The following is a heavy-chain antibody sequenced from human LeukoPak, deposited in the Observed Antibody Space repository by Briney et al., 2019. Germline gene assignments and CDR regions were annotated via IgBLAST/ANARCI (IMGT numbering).Heavy chain of an antibody. V-gene: IGHV3-30*04. Sequence: TGRSLRLSCAASGFTFSSYAMHWVRQAPGKGLEWVAVISYDGSNKYYADSVKGRFTISRDNSKNTLYLQMNSLRAEDTAVYYCARDFMVPRTHCSSTSGYNMDVWGKGTTVTVSS. CDR2: ISYDGSNK. J-gene: IGHJ6*03. D-gene: IGHD2-2*02. CDR3: ARDFMVPRTHCSSTSGYNMDV. CDR1: GFTFSSYA.